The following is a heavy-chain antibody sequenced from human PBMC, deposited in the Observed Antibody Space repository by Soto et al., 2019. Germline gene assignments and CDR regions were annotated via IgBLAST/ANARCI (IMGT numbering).Heavy chain of an antibody. Sequence: TLSLTCTVSGGSISSGGYYWSWIRQHPGKGLEWIGYIYYSGSTYYNPSLKSRVTISVDTSKNQFSLKLSSVTAADTAVYYCARGITNQTGRYGMDVWGQGTTVTVS. D-gene: IGHD1-20*01. CDR3: ARGITNQTGRYGMDV. J-gene: IGHJ6*02. CDR2: IYYSGST. CDR1: GGSISSGGYY. V-gene: IGHV4-31*03.